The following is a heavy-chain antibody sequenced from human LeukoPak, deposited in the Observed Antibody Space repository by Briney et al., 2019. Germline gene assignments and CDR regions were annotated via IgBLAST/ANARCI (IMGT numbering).Heavy chain of an antibody. D-gene: IGHD6-13*01. Sequence: ASVKVSCKASGYTFTSYGISWVRQAPGQGLEWMGGISAYNGNTNYAQKLQGRVTMTTDTSTSTAYMELRSLRSDDTAVYYCARVIAAADHYYYCMDVWGKGTTVTVSS. CDR1: GYTFTSYG. CDR3: ARVIAAADHYYYCMDV. J-gene: IGHJ6*03. V-gene: IGHV1-18*01. CDR2: ISAYNGNT.